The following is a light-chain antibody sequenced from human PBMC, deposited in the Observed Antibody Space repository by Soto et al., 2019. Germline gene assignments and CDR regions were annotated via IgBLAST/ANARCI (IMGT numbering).Light chain of an antibody. Sequence: DIQMTQSPSTLSASVGDRVTITCRASQSISSWLAWYRQKPGKAPKLLIYKASSLESGVPSRFSGSGSGTEFTLTISSLQPDDFATYYCQQYNSYWGTFGQGTKVDIK. CDR1: QSISSW. CDR2: KAS. CDR3: QQYNSYWGT. J-gene: IGKJ1*01. V-gene: IGKV1-5*03.